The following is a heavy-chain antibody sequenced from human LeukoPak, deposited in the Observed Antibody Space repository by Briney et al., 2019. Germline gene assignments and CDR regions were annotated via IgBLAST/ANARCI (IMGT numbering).Heavy chain of an antibody. CDR1: GYTFTSYY. V-gene: IGHV1-46*01. CDR3: ARAGRVKVLWFGELLSGDDIDNWFDP. J-gene: IGHJ5*02. Sequence: ASVKVSCKASGYTFTSYYMHWVRQAPGQGLEWMGIINPSGGSTSYAQKFQGRVTMTTDTSTSTAYMELRSLRSDDTAVYYCARAGRVKVLWFGELLSGDDIDNWFDPWGQGTLVTVSS. CDR2: INPSGGST. D-gene: IGHD3-10*01.